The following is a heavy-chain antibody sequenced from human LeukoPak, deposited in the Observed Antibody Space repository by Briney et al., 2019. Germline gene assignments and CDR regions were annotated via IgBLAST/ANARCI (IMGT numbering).Heavy chain of an antibody. CDR3: ARGGVEQGNRIYLDS. CDR2: SSHDGANT. J-gene: IGHJ4*02. Sequence: AGGSPRLSCAVSGLTVSSNHMSWVRHAPGKGLEWVTWSSHDGANTHSADFVKGRLTVSRDNAKNTLYLQMNSLTIDDTAVYYCARGGVEQGNRIYLDSWGQGTLVTVSS. D-gene: IGHD1/OR15-1a*01. CDR1: GLTVSSNH. V-gene: IGHV3-30-3*01.